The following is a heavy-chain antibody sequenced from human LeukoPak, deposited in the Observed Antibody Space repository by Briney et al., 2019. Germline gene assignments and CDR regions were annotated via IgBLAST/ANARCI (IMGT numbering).Heavy chain of an antibody. Sequence: GGSLRLSCAASGFMFSDYYISWIRQAPGKVLEWVSYISSSGSTIYYADSVKGRFTISRDNAKNSLYLQMNSLRAEDTAVYYCARRGYYDSSGYSFGHWGQGTLVTVSS. V-gene: IGHV3-11*01. CDR1: GFMFSDYY. CDR3: ARRGYYDSSGYSFGH. J-gene: IGHJ4*02. CDR2: ISSSGSTI. D-gene: IGHD3-22*01.